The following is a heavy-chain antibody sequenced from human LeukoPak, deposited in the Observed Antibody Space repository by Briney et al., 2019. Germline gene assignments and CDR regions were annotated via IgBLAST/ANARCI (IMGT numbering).Heavy chain of an antibody. Sequence: GGSLRLSCAASGFTFSSYAMSWVRQAPGKGLEWVSAISGSGGSTYYADSVKGRFTISRDNSKNTLYLQMNSLRAEDTAVYYCAKFHAASMAARPIDYWGQGTLVTVSS. V-gene: IGHV3-23*01. J-gene: IGHJ4*02. D-gene: IGHD6-6*01. CDR2: ISGSGGST. CDR1: GFTFSSYA. CDR3: AKFHAASMAARPIDY.